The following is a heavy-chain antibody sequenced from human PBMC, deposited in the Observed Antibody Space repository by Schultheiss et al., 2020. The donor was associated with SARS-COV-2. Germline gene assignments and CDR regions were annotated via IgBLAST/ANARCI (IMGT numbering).Heavy chain of an antibody. CDR1: GGSVSSGSYY. D-gene: IGHD6-13*01. Sequence: SQTLSLTCTVSGGSVSSGSYYWSWIRQPPGKGLEWIGSIYHSGSTYYNPSLKSRVTISVDTSKNQFSLKLSSVTAADTAVYYCARVGAAADYGMDVWGQGTTVTVSS. CDR2: IYHSGST. CDR3: ARVGAAADYGMDV. J-gene: IGHJ6*02. V-gene: IGHV4-39*07.